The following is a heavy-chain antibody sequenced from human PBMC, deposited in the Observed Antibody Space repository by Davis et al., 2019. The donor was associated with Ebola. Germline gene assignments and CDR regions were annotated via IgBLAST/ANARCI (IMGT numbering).Heavy chain of an antibody. D-gene: IGHD3-22*01. J-gene: IGHJ6*02. CDR3: ARDLITYYYDSSGYSSYYYYGMDV. CDR1: GGSFSGYY. CDR2: INHSGST. V-gene: IGHV4-34*01. Sequence: SETLSLTCAVYGGSFSGYYWSWIRQPPGKGLEWIGEINHSGSTNYNPSLKSRATISVDTSKNQFSLKLSSVTAADTAVYYCARDLITYYYDSSGYSSYYYYGMDVWGQGTTVTVSS.